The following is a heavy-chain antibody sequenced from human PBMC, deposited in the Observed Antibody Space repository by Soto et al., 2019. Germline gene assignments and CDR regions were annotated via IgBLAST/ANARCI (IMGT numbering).Heavy chain of an antibody. CDR3: AKDATRTDGPYYFDY. CDR1: GFTFSILA. D-gene: IGHD2-2*01. V-gene: IGHV3-23*01. J-gene: IGHJ4*02. CDR2: IDYTGGTT. Sequence: PGGSLRLSCAASGFTFSILAMGWVRQAPGKGLEWVSVIDYTGGTTYYADSVKGRFTISRDNSKKMLYLQMNSLRAEDTAVYYCAKDATRTDGPYYFDYRGQGALVTASS.